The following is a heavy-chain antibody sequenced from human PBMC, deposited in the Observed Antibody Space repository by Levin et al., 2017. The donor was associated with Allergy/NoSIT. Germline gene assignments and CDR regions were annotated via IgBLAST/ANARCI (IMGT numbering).Heavy chain of an antibody. CDR1: GFTFKNYG. CDR3: AKISGYGTISAWYSPLDH. J-gene: IGHJ4*02. V-gene: IGHV3-30*18. Sequence: GGSLRLSCAASGFTFKNYGMHWVRQAPGKGLEWVAVIAHDGRNEYYADSVKGRFTISRDNSKNTLHLQMDSLRAEDTALYYCAKISGYGTISAWYSPLDHWGQGTLVTVSS. D-gene: IGHD6-19*01. CDR2: IAHDGRNE.